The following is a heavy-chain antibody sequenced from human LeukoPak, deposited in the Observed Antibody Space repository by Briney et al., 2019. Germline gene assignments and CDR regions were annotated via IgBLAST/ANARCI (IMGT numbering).Heavy chain of an antibody. Sequence: PSETLSLTCTVSGGSISSGGYYWSWIRQPPGKGLEWIGYIYHSGSTYYNPSLKSRVTISVDRSKNQFSLKLSSVTAADTAAYYCARDQWEEDSSSFWFDPWGQGTLVTVSS. V-gene: IGHV4-30-2*01. J-gene: IGHJ5*02. CDR2: IYHSGST. D-gene: IGHD6-6*01. CDR1: GGSISSGGYY. CDR3: ARDQWEEDSSSFWFDP.